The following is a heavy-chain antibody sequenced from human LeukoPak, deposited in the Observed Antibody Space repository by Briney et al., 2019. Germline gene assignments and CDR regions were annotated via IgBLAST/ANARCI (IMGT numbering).Heavy chain of an antibody. V-gene: IGHV4-31*03. J-gene: IGHJ3*02. CDR1: GDSVTSAGYF. CDR3: ARDVVVTSSPDAFDI. D-gene: IGHD2-21*02. Sequence: NPSQTLSLTCTVSGDSVTSAGYFWTWIRQHPGKGLEWIGYISNSGTTSYNPSLKSRVSISVDTSDNLFSLSLRSVTAADTAVYYCARDVVVTSSPDAFDIWGQGTVVTVSS. CDR2: ISNSGTT.